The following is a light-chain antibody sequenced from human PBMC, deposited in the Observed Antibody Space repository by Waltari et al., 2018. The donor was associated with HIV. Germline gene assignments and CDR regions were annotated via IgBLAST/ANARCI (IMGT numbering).Light chain of an antibody. CDR3: QQASSLPLT. CDR2: ATS. CDR1: QSIGRW. J-gene: IGKJ4*01. Sequence: EIQMTQSPSSVSASVGDRVTITCRASQSIGRWLVWYQQTPRKAPKLLIYATSTLQPGVPSMFSGSGSGTTFALTITSLQPEDFATYYCQQASSLPLTFGGGTKVEIK. V-gene: IGKV1-12*01.